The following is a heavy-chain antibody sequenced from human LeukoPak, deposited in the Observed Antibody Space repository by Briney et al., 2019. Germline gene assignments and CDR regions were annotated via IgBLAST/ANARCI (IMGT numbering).Heavy chain of an antibody. V-gene: IGHV4-61*01. J-gene: IGHJ5*02. CDR2: IYYSGST. Sequence: SETLSPTCTVSGGSVSSGSYYWSWIRQPPGKGLEWIGYIYYSGSTNYNPSLKSRVTISVDTSKNQFSLKLSSVTAADTAVYYCARVRIVGATDWFDPWGQGTLVTVSS. D-gene: IGHD1-26*01. CDR1: GGSVSSGSYY. CDR3: ARVRIVGATDWFDP.